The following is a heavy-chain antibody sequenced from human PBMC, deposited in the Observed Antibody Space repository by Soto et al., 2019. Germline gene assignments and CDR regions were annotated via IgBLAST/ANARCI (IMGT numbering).Heavy chain of an antibody. Sequence: EVQLVESGGGLVKPGGSLRLSCAASGFTFSNAWMNWVRQAPGKGLEWVGRINSKTDGGTTDYAAPVKGRFTISRYESKNTMYLEKNSLKTEDKAVYYCTTPDIVVVPAAYYYYGMDVWGQGTTVTVSS. D-gene: IGHD2-2*01. CDR3: TTPDIVVVPAAYYYYGMDV. CDR1: GFTFSNAW. J-gene: IGHJ6*02. V-gene: IGHV3-15*07. CDR2: INSKTDGGTT.